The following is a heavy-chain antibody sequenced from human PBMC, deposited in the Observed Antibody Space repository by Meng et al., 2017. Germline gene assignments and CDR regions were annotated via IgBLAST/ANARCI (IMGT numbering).Heavy chain of an antibody. V-gene: IGHV1-45*02. D-gene: IGHD3-10*01. Sequence: MPLVQSGAEVKQTGSSGNVSCKASGYTFTYRYLHWVRQAPGQALEWMGWITPFNGNTNYAQKFQDRVTITRDRSMSTAYMELSSLRSEDTAVYYCARSHVLLWFGEDLDYWGQGTLVTVSS. CDR1: GYTFTYRY. CDR2: ITPFNGNT. J-gene: IGHJ4*02. CDR3: ARSHVLLWFGEDLDY.